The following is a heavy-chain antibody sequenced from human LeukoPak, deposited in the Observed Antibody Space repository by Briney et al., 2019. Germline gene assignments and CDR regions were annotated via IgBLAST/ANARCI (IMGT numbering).Heavy chain of an antibody. CDR3: ARDPRVTMIVVAIDY. Sequence: GGSLRLSCAASGFTFSSYAMSWVRQAPGKGLEWVSGISGSGGSTNFTDSVKGRFTISRDNSKNTLYLQMNSLRAEDTAVYYCARDPRVTMIVVAIDYWGQGTLVTVSS. J-gene: IGHJ4*02. CDR2: ISGSGGST. V-gene: IGHV3-23*01. D-gene: IGHD3-22*01. CDR1: GFTFSSYA.